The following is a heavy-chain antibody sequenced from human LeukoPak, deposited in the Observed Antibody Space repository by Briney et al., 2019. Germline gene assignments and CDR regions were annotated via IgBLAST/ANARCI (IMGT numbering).Heavy chain of an antibody. CDR3: ARDHSGGWYAVLDY. V-gene: IGHV3-7*03. CDR2: INQDGSEK. Sequence: GSLRLSCAASGFTFNSYWMSWVRQAPGKGLEWVANINQDGSEKYYVDSVKGRFTISRDSAKNSLYLQMHSLRADDTAVYYCARDHSGGWYAVLDYWGQGTLVTVSS. J-gene: IGHJ4*02. D-gene: IGHD6-19*01. CDR1: GFTFNSYW.